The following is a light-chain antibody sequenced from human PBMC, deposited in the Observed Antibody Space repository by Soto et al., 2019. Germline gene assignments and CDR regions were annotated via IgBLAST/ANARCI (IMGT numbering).Light chain of an antibody. CDR2: DAS. CDR3: QQRSIWPLT. Sequence: IVVTQSPSTLSLSPGERATLSCRATENLRTFLAWYQQKAGQAPRLLIYDASNRATGIPDRFSGSGSGTDFTLTISNLEPEDSAVYYCQQRSIWPLTSGGGTKADIK. CDR1: ENLRTF. V-gene: IGKV3-11*01. J-gene: IGKJ4*01.